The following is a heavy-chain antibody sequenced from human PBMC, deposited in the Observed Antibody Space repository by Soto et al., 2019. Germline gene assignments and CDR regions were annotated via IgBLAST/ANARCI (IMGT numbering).Heavy chain of an antibody. CDR2: ISSSSSYI. CDR1: GFTFSSYG. J-gene: IGHJ4*02. Sequence: GVSLRLSCAAAGFTFSSYGMNWVRQAPGKGLEWVSSISSSSSYIYYADSVKGRFTISRDNAKNSLYLQMNSLKAEDTAVYYCARAPPNLAFFDYWGQGTLVTVSS. V-gene: IGHV3-21*01. D-gene: IGHD3-3*02. CDR3: ARAPPNLAFFDY.